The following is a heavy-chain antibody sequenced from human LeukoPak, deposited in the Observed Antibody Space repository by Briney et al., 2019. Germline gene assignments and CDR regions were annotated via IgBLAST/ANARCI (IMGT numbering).Heavy chain of an antibody. V-gene: IGHV3-21*04. CDR2: VCFTSSSI. J-gene: IGHJ4*02. CDR3: AKDHRWFGELLYYFDY. D-gene: IGHD3-10*01. CDR1: GFTFSTYG. Sequence: GGSLRLSCAASGFTFSTYGMDWVRQAPGKGLEWVSSVCFTSSSIDYADSVKGRFTISRDNSKNTLYLQMNSLRAEDTAVYYCAKDHRWFGELLYYFDYWGQGTLVTVSS.